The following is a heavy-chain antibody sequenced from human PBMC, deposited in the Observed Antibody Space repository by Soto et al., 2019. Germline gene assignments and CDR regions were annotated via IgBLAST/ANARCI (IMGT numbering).Heavy chain of an antibody. D-gene: IGHD4-4*01. J-gene: IGHJ4*02. V-gene: IGHV3-23*01. CDR3: AGNYSNYPYFDY. CDR2: ISGSGRST. Sequence: GGSLRLSCAASGFTFSSYAMSWVRQAPGKGLEWVSAISGSGRSTYYADSVKGRFTISRDNSKNTLYLQMNSLRAEDTAVYYCAGNYSNYPYFDYWGQGTLVTVSS. CDR1: GFTFSSYA.